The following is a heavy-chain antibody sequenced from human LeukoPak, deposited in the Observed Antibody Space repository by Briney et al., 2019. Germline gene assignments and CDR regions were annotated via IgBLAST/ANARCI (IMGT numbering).Heavy chain of an antibody. D-gene: IGHD1-26*01. CDR1: GFTVSSNY. V-gene: IGHV3-66*01. Sequence: GGSLRLSCAASGFTVSSNYMSWVRQAPGKGLEWVSVIYSGGSTYYADSVKGRFTISRDNSKNTLYLQMNSLRAEDTAVYYCARVRLGATDAFDIWGQGTMVTVSS. J-gene: IGHJ3*02. CDR2: IYSGGST. CDR3: ARVRLGATDAFDI.